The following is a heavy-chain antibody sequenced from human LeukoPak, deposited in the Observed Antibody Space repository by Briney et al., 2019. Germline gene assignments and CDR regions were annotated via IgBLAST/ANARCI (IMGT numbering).Heavy chain of an antibody. J-gene: IGHJ3*02. CDR3: ARESEDSSGYYGSLGAFDI. CDR2: IIPILGIA. D-gene: IGHD3-22*01. Sequence: SVKVSCKASGGTFSSYAISWVRQAPGQGLEWMGGIIPILGIANYAQKFQGRVTITADKSTSTAYMELSSLRSEDTAVYYCARESEDSSGYYGSLGAFDIWGQGTMVTVSS. V-gene: IGHV1-69*10. CDR1: GGTFSSYA.